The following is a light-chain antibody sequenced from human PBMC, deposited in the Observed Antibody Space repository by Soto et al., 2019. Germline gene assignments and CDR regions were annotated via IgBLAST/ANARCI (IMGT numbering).Light chain of an antibody. Sequence: QSALTQPASVSGSPGQSITISCTGTSSDVGGYNYVSWYQQHPGKAPKLMIYDVSNRPSGVSNRFSGSKSGNTASLTISGLQAEDEADYYCSSYTSSRTPWWFGGGTKVTVL. CDR2: DVS. V-gene: IGLV2-14*01. CDR1: SSDVGGYNY. CDR3: SSYTSSRTPWW. J-gene: IGLJ3*02.